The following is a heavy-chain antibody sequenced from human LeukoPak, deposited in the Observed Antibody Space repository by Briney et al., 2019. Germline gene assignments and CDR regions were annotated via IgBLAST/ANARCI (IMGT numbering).Heavy chain of an antibody. D-gene: IGHD3-9*01. Sequence: PSETLSLTCAVYGGSFSGYYWSWIRQPPGKGLEWIGEINHSGSTNYNPSLKSRVTISVDTSKNQFSLKLSSVTAADTAVYYCARDREDILTGYDYWGQGTLVTVSS. V-gene: IGHV4-34*01. J-gene: IGHJ4*02. CDR3: ARDREDILTGYDY. CDR1: GGSFSGYY. CDR2: INHSGST.